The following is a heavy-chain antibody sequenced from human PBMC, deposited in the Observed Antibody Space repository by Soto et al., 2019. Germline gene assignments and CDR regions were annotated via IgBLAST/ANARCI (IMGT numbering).Heavy chain of an antibody. CDR1: GGSVSSASHY. J-gene: IGHJ4*02. CDR2: IYDSGNT. Sequence: QVQLQESGPGLVKPSETLSLTCFVSGGSVSSASHYWNWIRQPPGKGLEWIGCIYDSGNTNYNPSLKTRVTISVDTSKNQFSLKVNSVTAADTALYYCARATRFSGSSFFHDFWGQGNMVTVSS. D-gene: IGHD1-26*01. CDR3: ARATRFSGSSFFHDF. V-gene: IGHV4-61*01.